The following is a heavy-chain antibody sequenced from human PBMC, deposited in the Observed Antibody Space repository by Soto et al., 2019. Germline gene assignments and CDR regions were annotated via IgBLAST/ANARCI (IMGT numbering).Heavy chain of an antibody. Sequence: SETLSLTCTVSGVSNSNYYWIWIRQPPGKGLEWIGYISPTGSTNYNPSLKSRVSISLDLSKRQLSLKVTSVTAADTAVYYCARDSASSSSRPLDYWRQGTLVTVSS. J-gene: IGHJ4*02. CDR2: ISPTGST. CDR1: GVSNSNYY. V-gene: IGHV4-59*01. D-gene: IGHD6-6*01. CDR3: ARDSASSSSRPLDY.